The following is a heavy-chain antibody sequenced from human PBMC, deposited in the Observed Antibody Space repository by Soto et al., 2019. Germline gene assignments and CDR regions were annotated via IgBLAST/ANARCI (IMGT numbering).Heavy chain of an antibody. V-gene: IGHV1-69*01. CDR1: GDKFSTYA. Sequence: QVQLVQSGAEVRKPGSSVRVSCKASGDKFSTYAINLVRQVPGQGLEWLGWIITLFGAAMYAQKFQGRVTITADESATPAYMELSSLRSEDTAVYYCARGGKKRFRGSGMDVWGQGTTVTVSS. D-gene: IGHD3-3*01. CDR3: ARGGKKRFRGSGMDV. CDR2: IITLFGAA. J-gene: IGHJ6*02.